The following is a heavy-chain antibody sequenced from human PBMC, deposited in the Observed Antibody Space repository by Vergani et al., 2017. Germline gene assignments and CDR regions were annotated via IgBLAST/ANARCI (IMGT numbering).Heavy chain of an antibody. CDR1: GGSVSSGSYY. D-gene: IGHD2-2*01. CDR2: IYYSGST. J-gene: IGHJ3*02. CDR3: ARGTIVVVPAATYDAFDI. V-gene: IGHV4-61*01. Sequence: QVQLQESGPGLVKPSETLSLTCTVSGGSVSSGSYYWSWIRQPXGKGLEWIGYIYYSGSTNYNPSLKSRVTISVDTSKNQFSLKLSSVTAADTAVYYCARGTIVVVPAATYDAFDIWGQGTMVTVSS.